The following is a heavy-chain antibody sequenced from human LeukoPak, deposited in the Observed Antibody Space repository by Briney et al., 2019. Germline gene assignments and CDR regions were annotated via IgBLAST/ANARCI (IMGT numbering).Heavy chain of an antibody. CDR1: GFTCDDYG. J-gene: IGHJ3*01. CDR2: IKGDESKK. D-gene: IGHD3-10*01. Sequence: PGGSLRLSCAASGFTCDDYGMSWVRQAPGKGLEWVANIKGDESKKYYVDSVKGRFTISRDNAKNSLYLQMNSLRAEDTAVYYCARDSNPRGGYDAFDFWGQGTLVTVSS. V-gene: IGHV3-7*01. CDR3: ARDSNPRGGYDAFDF.